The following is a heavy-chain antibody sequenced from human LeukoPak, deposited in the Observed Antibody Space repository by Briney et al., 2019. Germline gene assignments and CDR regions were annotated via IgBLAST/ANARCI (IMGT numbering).Heavy chain of an antibody. D-gene: IGHD5-24*01. J-gene: IGHJ4*02. V-gene: IGHV1-69*04. Sequence: SVTVSCTASGGTFSNYGLNWVRQAPRQGLEWMGRSIPILDITKDAQKFQGRITITADKSTSTAYMDLSSLRSEDTAVYYCARDSVEMATIIPTNFAFWGQGTLVTVSS. CDR2: SIPILDIT. CDR1: GGTFSNYG. CDR3: ARDSVEMATIIPTNFAF.